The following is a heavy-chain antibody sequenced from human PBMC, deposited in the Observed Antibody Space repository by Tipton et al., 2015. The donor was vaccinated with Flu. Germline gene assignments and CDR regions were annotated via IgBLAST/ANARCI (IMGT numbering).Heavy chain of an antibody. CDR2: IYHSGTT. Sequence: LRLSCAVSGYSIGNGYYWGWIRQAPGKGLEWIASIYHSGTTYYNPSLKSRVTISLDTSKNQFSLKLSSVTAADTAVYYCARCDLTSSTWYPYGMDVWGQGTTVTVSS. J-gene: IGHJ6*02. CDR3: ARCDLTSSTWYPYGMDV. CDR1: GYSIGNGYY. V-gene: IGHV4-38-2*01. D-gene: IGHD6-13*01.